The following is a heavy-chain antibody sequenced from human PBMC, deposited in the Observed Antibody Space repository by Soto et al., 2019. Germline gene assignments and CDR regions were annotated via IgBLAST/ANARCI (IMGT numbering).Heavy chain of an antibody. Sequence: GGSLRLSCAASGFTFNSYGMHWVRQAPGKGLEWAAVISYDGNNKYYAESVKGRFTISRDTSKNTLYLQMNSLRPEDTAVYYCVTGCGATDTIDFWGPGTMVTVSS. CDR3: VTGCGATDTIDF. CDR1: GFTFNSYG. CDR2: ISYDGNNK. D-gene: IGHD2-21*01. V-gene: IGHV3-30*03. J-gene: IGHJ3*01.